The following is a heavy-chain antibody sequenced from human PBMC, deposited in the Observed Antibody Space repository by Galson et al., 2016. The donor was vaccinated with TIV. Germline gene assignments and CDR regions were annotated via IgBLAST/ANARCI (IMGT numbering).Heavy chain of an antibody. D-gene: IGHD5-18*01. CDR1: GFSISSGYH. Sequence: TLSLTCAVSGFSISSGYHWGWIRQPPGKGLEWIGSIYHTGSTYYNPSLKNRVTISVDTSQNHFSLKLSSVTAADTAVYYCARDSEHGYSYGYWGQGTLVTVTS. CDR2: IYHTGST. CDR3: ARDSEHGYSYGY. V-gene: IGHV4-38-2*02. J-gene: IGHJ4*02.